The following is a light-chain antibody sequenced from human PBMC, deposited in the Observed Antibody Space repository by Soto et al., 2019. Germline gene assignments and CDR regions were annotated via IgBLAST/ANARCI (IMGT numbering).Light chain of an antibody. J-gene: IGKJ3*01. V-gene: IGKV4-1*01. CDR1: QSVLYSSNNKNY. CDR2: WAS. Sequence: DIVMTQSPDSLAVSLGERTTINCKSSQSVLYSSNNKNYLAWYQQKPGQPPKLLIYWASTRESGVPDRFSGSGFGTDFTLTINSLQAEDVAVYYCQQYYSTLFTFGPGTKVDIK. CDR3: QQYYSTLFT.